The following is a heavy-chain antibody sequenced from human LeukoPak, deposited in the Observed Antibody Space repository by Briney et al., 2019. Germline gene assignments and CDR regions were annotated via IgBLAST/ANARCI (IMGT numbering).Heavy chain of an antibody. Sequence: GGSLRLSCAASGFTFSSYEMNWVREAPGKGLEWISYISSAGTTKIYADSVKGRFTISRDNAKNSLYLQMNSLRAEDTAVYYCARDYWFDPWGHGTLVTVSS. CDR2: ISSAGTTK. CDR1: GFTFSSYE. V-gene: IGHV3-48*03. CDR3: ARDYWFDP. J-gene: IGHJ5*02.